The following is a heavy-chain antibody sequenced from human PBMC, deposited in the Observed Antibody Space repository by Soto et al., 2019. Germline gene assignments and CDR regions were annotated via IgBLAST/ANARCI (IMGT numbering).Heavy chain of an antibody. V-gene: IGHV4-4*02. CDR2: IYHSGST. CDR1: GGSISSSNW. J-gene: IGHJ4*02. Sequence: SETLSLTCAVSGGSISSSNWWSWVRQPPGKGLEWIGEIYHSGSTNYNPSLKSRVTISVDKSKNQFSLKLSSVTAADTAVYYCASFPNWKAGFDYSGPGTLLTVSS. CDR3: ASFPNWKAGFDY. D-gene: IGHD1-1*01.